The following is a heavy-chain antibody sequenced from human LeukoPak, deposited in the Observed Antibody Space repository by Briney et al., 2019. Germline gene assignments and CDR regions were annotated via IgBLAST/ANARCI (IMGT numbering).Heavy chain of an antibody. CDR2: IIPIFGTA. Sequence: ASVKVSCKASGGTFSSYAISWVRQAPGQGLEWMGGIIPIFGTANYAQKFQGRVTITTDESTSTAYMELSSLRSDDTAVYYCAREGLLGGFWFDPWGQGTLVTVSS. CDR3: AREGLLGGFWFDP. J-gene: IGHJ5*02. D-gene: IGHD3-16*01. V-gene: IGHV1-69*05. CDR1: GGTFSSYA.